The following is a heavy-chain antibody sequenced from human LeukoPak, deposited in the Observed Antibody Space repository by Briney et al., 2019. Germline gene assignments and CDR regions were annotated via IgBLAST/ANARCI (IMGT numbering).Heavy chain of an antibody. Sequence: ASVKVSCKASGYTFTSCYMHWVRQAPGQGLEWMGIINPSGGSTSYAQKFQGRVTMTRDMSTRTVYMELSSLRSEDTAVYYSARGCSSTRCKLAWFDPWGQGTLVTVSS. V-gene: IGHV1-46*01. D-gene: IGHD2-2*01. CDR1: GYTFTSCY. J-gene: IGHJ5*02. CDR2: INPSGGST. CDR3: ARGCSSTRCKLAWFDP.